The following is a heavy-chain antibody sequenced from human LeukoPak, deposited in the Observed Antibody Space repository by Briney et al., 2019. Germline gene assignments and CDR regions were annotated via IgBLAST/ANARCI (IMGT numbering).Heavy chain of an antibody. J-gene: IGHJ4*02. CDR1: GFTFSSYN. CDR2: ISSTSNTI. CDR3: AREEGFDY. V-gene: IGHV3-48*01. Sequence: PGGSLRLSCAASGFTFSSYNMNWVRQAPGKGLEWVSCISSTSNTIYYADSVKGRFTIFRDNAKNSLHPQMNSLRAEDTAAFYCAREEGFDYWGQGTLVTVSS.